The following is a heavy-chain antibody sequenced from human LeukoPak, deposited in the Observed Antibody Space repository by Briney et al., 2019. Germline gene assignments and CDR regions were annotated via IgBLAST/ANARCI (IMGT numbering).Heavy chain of an antibody. D-gene: IGHD6-19*01. CDR3: ARAFDSGLNY. J-gene: IGHJ4*02. V-gene: IGHV1-3*01. CDR2: FNAGNGNI. CDR1: GYTFTSYA. Sequence: ASVKVSCKASGYTFTSYAIHWVRQAPGQRLEWMGRFNAGNGNIIYSQNLQGRVTITRDTSASAAYMELSSLRSEDTAVYYCARAFDSGLNYWGQGTLVSVSS.